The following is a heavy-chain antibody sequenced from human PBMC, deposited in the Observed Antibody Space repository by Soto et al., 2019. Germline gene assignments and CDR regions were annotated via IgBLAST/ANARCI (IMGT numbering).Heavy chain of an antibody. Sequence: SETLSLTCTVSGGSISSSSYYWGWIRQPPGKGLEWIGSIYYSGSTYYNPSLKSRVTISVDTSKNQFSLKLSSVTAADTAVYYCARSAVAGTLYYYYYMDVWGKGTTVTVSS. CDR3: ARSAVAGTLYYYYYMDV. D-gene: IGHD6-19*01. V-gene: IGHV4-39*01. CDR2: IYYSGST. CDR1: GGSISSSSYY. J-gene: IGHJ6*03.